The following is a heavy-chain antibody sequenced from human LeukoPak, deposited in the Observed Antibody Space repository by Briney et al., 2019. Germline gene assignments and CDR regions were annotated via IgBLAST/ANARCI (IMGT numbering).Heavy chain of an antibody. CDR1: GYTFATNW. CDR3: AIPSGGFDY. V-gene: IGHV5-51*01. CDR2: IYPGDSDT. D-gene: IGHD3-16*01. J-gene: IGHJ4*02. Sequence: GESLKISCKGVGYTFATNWIGWVRQMPGKGLEWMGIIYPGDSDTRYSPSFQGQVTISADKSISTAYLQCSSLKASDTAMYYCAIPSGGFDYWGQGTLVTVSS.